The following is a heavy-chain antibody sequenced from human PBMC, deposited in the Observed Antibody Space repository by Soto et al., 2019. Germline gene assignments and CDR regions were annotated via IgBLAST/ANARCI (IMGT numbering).Heavy chain of an antibody. CDR1: GFTFSNAW. J-gene: IGHJ4*01. CDR2: IKSKTDGGTT. Sequence: WGSLRLSCAASGFTFSNAWINRVRQVPGKGLEWVGRIKSKTDGGTTDFAAPVKGRFAISRDDSKNMVYLQMNSLKTEDTAVYYCKAESCISIVRVGLDYWGHGTLDTVSS. CDR3: KAESCISIVRVGLDY. V-gene: IGHV3-15*07. D-gene: IGHD3-3*02.